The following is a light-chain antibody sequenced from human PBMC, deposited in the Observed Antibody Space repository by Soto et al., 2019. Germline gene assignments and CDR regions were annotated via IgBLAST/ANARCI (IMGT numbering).Light chain of an antibody. CDR3: SSYAGSSTFV. CDR1: SSDVGIYDL. J-gene: IGLJ1*01. CDR2: EVT. Sequence: QSALTQPASVSGSPGQSITISCTGTSSDVGIYDLVSWYKHHPGRAPQLIIYEVTKRPSGLSNRFSGSKSGNRASLTISGLQAEDEAVYYCSSYAGSSTFVFGTGPKLTVL. V-gene: IGLV2-23*02.